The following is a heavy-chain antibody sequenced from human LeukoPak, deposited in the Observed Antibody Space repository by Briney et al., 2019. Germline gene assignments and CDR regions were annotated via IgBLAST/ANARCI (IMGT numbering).Heavy chain of an antibody. J-gene: IGHJ4*02. V-gene: IGHV5-51*01. Sequence: GESLKISCKGSGYSFTSYWIGWVRQMPGKGLEWMGIIYLGDSDTRYSPSLQGQVTISADKSISTAYLQWSSLKASDTAMYYCARSASFSGWYYFDYWGQGTLVTVSS. CDR1: GYSFTSYW. D-gene: IGHD6-19*01. CDR3: ARSASFSGWYYFDY. CDR2: IYLGDSDT.